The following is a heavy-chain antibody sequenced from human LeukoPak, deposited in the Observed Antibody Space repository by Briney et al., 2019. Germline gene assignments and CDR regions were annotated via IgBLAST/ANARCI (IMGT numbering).Heavy chain of an antibody. CDR3: ARDYDSSGYYEADAFDI. CDR2: INNDGSVT. V-gene: IGHV3-74*01. D-gene: IGHD3-22*01. J-gene: IGHJ3*02. CDR1: GYTFSMYW. Sequence: PGGSLRLSCAASGYTFSMYWMHRVRQAPGKGRVWVSRINNDGSVTTYADSVKGRFTVSRDNAKNTLYLQMNSLRAEDTAIYYCARDYDSSGYYEADAFDIWGQGTMVTVSS.